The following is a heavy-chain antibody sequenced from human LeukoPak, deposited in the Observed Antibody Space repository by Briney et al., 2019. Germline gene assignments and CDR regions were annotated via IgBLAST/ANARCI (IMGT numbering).Heavy chain of an antibody. CDR2: INHSGVI. D-gene: IGHD3-10*01. J-gene: IGHJ4*02. CDR1: GGSFSAYY. Sequence: SETLSLTCAVYGGSFSAYYWSWIRQSPGKGLEWIGEINHSGVINYNPSLNSRVTISLDTSKNQFSLNVRSVTAADTAVYYCARESYYYGSGSYTHWGQGTLVTVSS. CDR3: ARESYYYGSGSYTH. V-gene: IGHV4-34*01.